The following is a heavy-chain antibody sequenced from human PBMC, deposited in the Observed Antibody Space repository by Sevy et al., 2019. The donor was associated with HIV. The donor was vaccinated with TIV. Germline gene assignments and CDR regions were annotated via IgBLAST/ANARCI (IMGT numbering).Heavy chain of an antibody. D-gene: IGHD3-22*01. CDR2: INQVGTEK. Sequence: GGSLRLSCAASGFSFTSYWMSWVRQTPEKGLEWVANINQVGTEKNYVDSVKGRFTISRDNAKNSLYLQMNSLRAEDTAVYYCAKEYYYDSSGSVGAFDIWGQGTMVTVSS. J-gene: IGHJ3*02. V-gene: IGHV3-7*01. CDR1: GFSFTSYW. CDR3: AKEYYYDSSGSVGAFDI.